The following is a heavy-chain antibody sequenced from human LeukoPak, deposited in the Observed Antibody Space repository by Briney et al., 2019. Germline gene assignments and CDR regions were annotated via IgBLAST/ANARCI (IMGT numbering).Heavy chain of an antibody. Sequence: SVKVSCKASGSIFSSYAISWVGQAPGQRLEWLGGIITIFGTADYAQKLQGRVTITADESTSTAYMSLNGQISEDRAGLYFAFLVMDYYDPFDYWGQGTLVTVSS. CDR3: AFLVMDYYDPFDY. CDR1: GSIFSSYA. J-gene: IGHJ4*02. CDR2: IITIFGTA. D-gene: IGHD3-22*01. V-gene: IGHV1-69*13.